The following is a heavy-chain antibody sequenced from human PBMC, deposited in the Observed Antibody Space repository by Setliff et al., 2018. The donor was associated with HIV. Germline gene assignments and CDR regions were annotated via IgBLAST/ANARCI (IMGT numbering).Heavy chain of an antibody. CDR1: GGSFSGYY. D-gene: IGHD6-13*01. J-gene: IGHJ4*02. Sequence: SETLSLTCAVYGGSFSGYYWSWIRQPPGKGLEWIGEINHSGSTNYNPSLKSRVTISVDTSKNQFSLKLSSATAADTAMYYCARGIAAAGTNYWGQGTLVTVSS. V-gene: IGHV4-34*01. CDR2: INHSGST. CDR3: ARGIAAAGTNY.